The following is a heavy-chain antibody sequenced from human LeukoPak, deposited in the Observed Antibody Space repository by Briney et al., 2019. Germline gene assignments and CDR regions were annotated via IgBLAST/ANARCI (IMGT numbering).Heavy chain of an antibody. CDR3: ARAHMVRGVPNYFDY. CDR1: GYTFTGYY. D-gene: IGHD3-10*01. J-gene: IGHJ4*02. V-gene: IGHV1-2*04. Sequence: ASVKVSCKASGYTFTGYYMHWVRQAPGQGLEWMGWINPNSGGTNYAQKFQGWVTMTRDTSISTAYMELSRLRSDDTAVYYCARAHMVRGVPNYFDYWGQGTLVTVSS. CDR2: INPNSGGT.